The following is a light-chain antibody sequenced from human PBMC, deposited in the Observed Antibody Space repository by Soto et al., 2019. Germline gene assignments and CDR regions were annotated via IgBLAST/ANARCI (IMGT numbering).Light chain of an antibody. J-gene: IGKJ1*01. V-gene: IGKV3-20*01. CDR1: QSVSSSS. CDR2: GAS. CDR3: QQYRSSPRT. Sequence: EIVLTQSPGTLSLSPGERATLSCRASQSVSSSSLAWYQQKPGQAPRLLIYGASSRATGIPDRFSGSGSGTEFTLTISRLEPEDSAVYYCQQYRSSPRTFGQGTKVEIK.